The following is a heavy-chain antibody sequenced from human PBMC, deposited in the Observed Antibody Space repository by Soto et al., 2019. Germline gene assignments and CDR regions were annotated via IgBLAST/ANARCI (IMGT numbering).Heavy chain of an antibody. CDR1: GFTFSSYS. CDR3: AGTYYYDNDYTFDI. D-gene: IGHD3-22*01. V-gene: IGHV3-21*01. Sequence: GESLKISCAASGFTFSSYSMNWVRQAPGKGLEWVSSISSSSSYIYYADSVKGRFTISRDNAKNSLYLQMNSLRAEDTAVYYCAGTYYYDNDYTFDIWGQGTMVTVSS. J-gene: IGHJ3*02. CDR2: ISSSSSYI.